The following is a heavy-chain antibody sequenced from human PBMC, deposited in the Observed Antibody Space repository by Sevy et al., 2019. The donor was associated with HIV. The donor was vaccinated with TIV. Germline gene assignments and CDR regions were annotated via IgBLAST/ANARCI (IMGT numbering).Heavy chain of an antibody. Sequence: ASVKVSCKVSGYTLTELSMHWVRQTPKKGLEWMGGFDPEDGETIYSQKFQGRVTMTEDTSTDTGYMELSSLRSEDTAVYYCATTKDYYDSSGSPFDDWGQGTLVTVSS. D-gene: IGHD3-22*01. CDR1: GYTLTELS. CDR3: ATTKDYYDSSGSPFDD. J-gene: IGHJ4*02. V-gene: IGHV1-24*01. CDR2: FDPEDGET.